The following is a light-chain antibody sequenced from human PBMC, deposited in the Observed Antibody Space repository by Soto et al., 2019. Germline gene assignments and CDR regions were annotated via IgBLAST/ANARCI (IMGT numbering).Light chain of an antibody. J-gene: IGLJ2*01. Sequence: QSVLTQPPSASGTPGQRVTISCSGSTSNIGSNIVNWYQQLPGTAPKLLIYSNSQRPSGVPDRFSGSKSGTSASLAISGLQSEDEADYYCAAWDDSLNDVVFGGGTKLTVL. CDR1: TSNIGSNI. CDR3: AAWDDSLNDVV. CDR2: SNS. V-gene: IGLV1-44*01.